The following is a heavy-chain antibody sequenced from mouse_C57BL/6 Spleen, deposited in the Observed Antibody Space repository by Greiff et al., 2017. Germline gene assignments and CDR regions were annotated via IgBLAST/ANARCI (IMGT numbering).Heavy chain of an antibody. CDR2: IYPGSGNT. D-gene: IGHD1-1*01. Sequence: QVQLQQSGPELVKPGASVKISCKASGYSFTSYYIHWVKQRPGQGLEWIGWIYPGSGNTKYNEKFKGKATLTAGTSSSTAYMQHSSLTSENSAVYYCARSSRSRDYWGQGTTLTVSS. J-gene: IGHJ2*01. CDR1: GYSFTSYY. V-gene: IGHV1-66*01. CDR3: ARSSRSRDY.